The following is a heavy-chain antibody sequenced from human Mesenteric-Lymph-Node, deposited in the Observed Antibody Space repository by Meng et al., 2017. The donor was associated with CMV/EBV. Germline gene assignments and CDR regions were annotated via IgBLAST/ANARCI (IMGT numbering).Heavy chain of an antibody. CDR3: ARGTYTIFGVVITSAFDI. Sequence: GSLRLSCTVSGGSVSSSSYYWSWIRQPPGKGLEWIGYIYYSGSTNYNPSLNSRVTISVDTSKNQFSLKLSSVTAADTAVYYCARGTYTIFGVVITSAFDIWGQGTMVTVSS. V-gene: IGHV4-61*01. CDR1: GGSVSSSSYY. CDR2: IYYSGST. D-gene: IGHD3-3*01. J-gene: IGHJ3*02.